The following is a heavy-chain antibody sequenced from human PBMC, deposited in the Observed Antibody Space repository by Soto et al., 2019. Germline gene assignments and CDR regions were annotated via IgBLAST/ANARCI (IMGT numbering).Heavy chain of an antibody. CDR3: VRDASSGYRGWWDP. V-gene: IGHV1-18*01. D-gene: IGHD5-18*01. Sequence: ASVKVSCKTSGYTFTSYGISWVRQAPGQGLEWXGLXXPXXGXTXXXRXXXGRVIVTADTATSTVYMELRSLRSDDTAVYYCVRDASSGYRGWWDPWGQGTLVTVSS. J-gene: IGHJ5*02. CDR2: XXPXXGXT. CDR1: GYTFTSYG.